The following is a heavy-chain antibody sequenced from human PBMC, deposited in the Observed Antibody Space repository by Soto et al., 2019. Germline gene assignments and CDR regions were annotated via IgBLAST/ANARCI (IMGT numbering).Heavy chain of an antibody. J-gene: IGHJ5*02. V-gene: IGHV1-2*04. CDR1: GYTFTGYY. CDR3: ARGGSSAPDENWFDP. D-gene: IGHD5-12*01. Sequence: ASVKVSCKASGYTFTGYYMHWVRQAPGQGLEWMGWINPNSGGTNYAQKFQGWVTMTRDTSISTAYMELSRLRSDDTAVYYCARGGSSAPDENWFDPWGQGTLVTVSS. CDR2: INPNSGGT.